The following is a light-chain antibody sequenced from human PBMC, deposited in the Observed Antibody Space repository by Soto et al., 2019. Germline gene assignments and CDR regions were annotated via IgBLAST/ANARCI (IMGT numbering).Light chain of an antibody. CDR3: SSYTSSSTRV. V-gene: IGLV2-14*01. Sequence: QSALTQPASVSGSPGQSITISCTGTSSDVGGYNYVSWYQQHPGKAPKLMIYDVSNRPSGVSNRFSGSKSGNTASLTISGLQAEDEAAYYCSSYTSSSTRVLGGGTKLTVL. J-gene: IGLJ2*01. CDR2: DVS. CDR1: SSDVGGYNY.